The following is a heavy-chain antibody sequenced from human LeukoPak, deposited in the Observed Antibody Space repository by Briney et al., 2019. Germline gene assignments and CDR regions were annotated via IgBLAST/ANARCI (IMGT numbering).Heavy chain of an antibody. V-gene: IGHV4-34*01. Sequence: SETLSLTCTVYGGSFSGYYWSWIRQPPGKGLEWIGEVNHSGSTNYNPSLKSRVTISVDTSKNQFSLKLSSVTAADTAVYYCARLSYCYLGYAFDIWGQGTMVTVSS. J-gene: IGHJ3*02. D-gene: IGHD3-22*01. CDR3: ARLSYCYLGYAFDI. CDR2: VNHSGST. CDR1: GGSFSGYY.